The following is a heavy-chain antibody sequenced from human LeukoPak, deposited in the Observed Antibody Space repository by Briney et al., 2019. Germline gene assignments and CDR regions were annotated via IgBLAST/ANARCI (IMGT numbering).Heavy chain of an antibody. V-gene: IGHV3-30*02. D-gene: IGHD2-2*01. CDR3: ANLIAGYCSSTSCPFDY. CDR2: IRYDGSNK. Sequence: GGSLRLSCAASGFTFSSYGMHWVRQAPGKGLEWVAFIRYDGSNKYYADSVKGRFTISRDNSKSTLYLQMNSLRAEDTAVYYCANLIAGYCSSTSCPFDYWGQGTLVTVSS. J-gene: IGHJ4*02. CDR1: GFTFSSYG.